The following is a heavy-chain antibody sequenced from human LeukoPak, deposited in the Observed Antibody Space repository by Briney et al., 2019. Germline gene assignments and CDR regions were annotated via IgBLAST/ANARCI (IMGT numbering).Heavy chain of an antibody. V-gene: IGHV4-34*01. CDR2: INHSGST. J-gene: IGHJ4*02. CDR3: ARGKAGDCSSTSCPKGYFDY. D-gene: IGHD2-2*01. Sequence: PSETLSPTCAVYGGSFSGYYWSWTRQPPGKGLEWIGEINHSGSTNYNPSLKSRVTISVDTSKNQFSLKLSSVTAADTAVYYCARGKAGDCSSTSCPKGYFDYWGQGTLVTVSS. CDR1: GGSFSGYY.